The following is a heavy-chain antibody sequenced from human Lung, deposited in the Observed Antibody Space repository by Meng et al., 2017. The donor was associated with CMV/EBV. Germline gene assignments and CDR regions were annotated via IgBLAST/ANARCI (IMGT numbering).Heavy chain of an antibody. D-gene: IGHD2-15*01. CDR3: ARVYCSGGSCYSPFDY. J-gene: IGHJ4*01. CDR2: ISSYSGHT. Sequence: ASVKVSCKASGYTFSDYGIGWVRQDPGQGLEWMGWISSYSGHTNYAQKLQGRVTMTTDTSTSSAYMELRSLRSDDTAVYYCARVYCSGGSCYSPFDYWGQGXLVTVSS. V-gene: IGHV1-18*01. CDR1: GYTFSDYG.